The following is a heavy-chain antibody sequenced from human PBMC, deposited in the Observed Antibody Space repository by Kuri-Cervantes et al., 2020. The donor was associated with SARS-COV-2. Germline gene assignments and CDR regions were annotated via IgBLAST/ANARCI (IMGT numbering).Heavy chain of an antibody. CDR2: FDPEDGET. CDR1: GYTLTELS. J-gene: IGHJ5*02. D-gene: IGHD3-9*01. V-gene: IGHV1-24*01. CDR3: ATEGYDILTGYYRGWFDP. Sequence: ASVKVSCKVSGYTLTELSMHWVRQAPGKGLEWMGGFDPEDGETIYAQKFQGRVTMTEDTYTDTAYMELSSLRSEDTAVYYCATEGYDILTGYYRGWFDPWGQGTLVTVSS.